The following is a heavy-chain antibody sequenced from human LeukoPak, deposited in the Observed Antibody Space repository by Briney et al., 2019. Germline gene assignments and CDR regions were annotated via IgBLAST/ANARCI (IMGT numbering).Heavy chain of an antibody. Sequence: GGPLRLSCAASGFTFSSYAMNWVRQAPGKGLEWVSAISGSGGSTYYADSVKGRFTISRDNSKNTLYLQMNSLRAEDTAVYYCAKEVAVTGIYYFDYWGQGTLVTVSS. CDR2: ISGSGGST. D-gene: IGHD6-19*01. CDR3: AKEVAVTGIYYFDY. J-gene: IGHJ4*02. V-gene: IGHV3-23*01. CDR1: GFTFSSYA.